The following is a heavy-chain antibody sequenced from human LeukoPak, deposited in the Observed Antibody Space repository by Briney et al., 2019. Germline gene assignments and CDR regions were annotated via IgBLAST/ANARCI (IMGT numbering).Heavy chain of an antibody. Sequence: GRCLTLSCAASGFKFDEFAMQWVRPVAGKGLKWVSSISWNSGNIDYADSVKGRFTISRDNAKNSLYLQMDSLRPEDTAYYYCAKDMSVLGSYKPIDYWGQGALVTVSS. D-gene: IGHD5-24*01. CDR1: GFKFDEFA. J-gene: IGHJ4*02. CDR2: ISWNSGNI. V-gene: IGHV3-9*01. CDR3: AKDMSVLGSYKPIDY.